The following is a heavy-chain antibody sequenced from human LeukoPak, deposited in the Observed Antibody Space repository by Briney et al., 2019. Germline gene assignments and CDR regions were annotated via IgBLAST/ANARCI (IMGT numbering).Heavy chain of an antibody. CDR3: ARSPNDYNYYFDY. CDR2: ISYDGSNK. V-gene: IGHV3-30-3*01. CDR1: GFIFSGYV. D-gene: IGHD4-11*01. J-gene: IGHJ4*02. Sequence: GGSLRLSCAASGFIFSGYVMQWVRQAPGKGLEWVAVISYDGSNKYYADSVKGRFTISRDNSKNTLYLQMNSLRAEDTAVYYCARSPNDYNYYFDYWGQGTLVTVSS.